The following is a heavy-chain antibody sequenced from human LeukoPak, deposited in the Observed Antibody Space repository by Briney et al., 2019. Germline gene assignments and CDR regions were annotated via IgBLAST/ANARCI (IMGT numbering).Heavy chain of an antibody. V-gene: IGHV4-39*07. CDR1: GGSISSSSYY. CDR2: IYYSGST. Sequence: SETLSLTCTVSGGSISSSSYYWGWIRQPPGKGLEWIGSIYYSGSTYYNPSLKSRVTISVDTSKNQFSLKLGSVTAADTAVYYCARDALHYDILTGHQFDYWGQGTLVTVSS. J-gene: IGHJ4*02. D-gene: IGHD3-9*01. CDR3: ARDALHYDILTGHQFDY.